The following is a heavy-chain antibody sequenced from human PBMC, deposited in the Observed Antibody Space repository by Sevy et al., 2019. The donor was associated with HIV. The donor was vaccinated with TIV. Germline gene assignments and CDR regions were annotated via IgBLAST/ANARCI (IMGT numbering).Heavy chain of an antibody. D-gene: IGHD3-3*01. CDR3: VRGTTFYDFWTGGDY. Sequence: ASVKVSCKASGYTFTNYAISWVRQAPGQGLEWMGWISGVNVDTKNAEKFQGRFTMTTDTSTKTAYMDLRSLRSDDTAVYYCVRGTTFYDFWTGGDYWGQGTLVTVSS. CDR2: ISGVNVDT. V-gene: IGHV1-18*01. CDR1: GYTFTNYA. J-gene: IGHJ4*02.